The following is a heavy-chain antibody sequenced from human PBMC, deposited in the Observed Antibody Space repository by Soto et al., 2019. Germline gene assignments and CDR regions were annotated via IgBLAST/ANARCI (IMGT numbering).Heavy chain of an antibody. V-gene: IGHV5-51*01. J-gene: IGHJ5*02. CDR2: IYPGDSDT. D-gene: IGHD3-3*01. CDR1: GYSFTSYW. Sequence: GESLKISCKGSGYSFTSYWIGWVRQMPGKGLEWMGIIYPGDSDTRYSPSFQGQVTISADKSISTAYLQWSSLKASDTAMYYCARTIFGVVIKSGWFDPWGQGTLVTVSS. CDR3: ARTIFGVVIKSGWFDP.